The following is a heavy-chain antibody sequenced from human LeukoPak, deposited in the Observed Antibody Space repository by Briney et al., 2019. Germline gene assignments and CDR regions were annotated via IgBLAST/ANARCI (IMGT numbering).Heavy chain of an antibody. Sequence: GGSLRLACAVSGFTFSDYTMTWVRQAPGKGLEWVSYISTSSSTIYYADSVKGRFTISRDNTKSALYLQMNSLRAEDTAVYYCARVPSGYTLGYGYYYYYMDVWGKGTTVTVSS. J-gene: IGHJ6*03. CDR3: ARVPSGYTLGYGYYYYYMDV. D-gene: IGHD5-18*01. CDR1: GFTFSDYT. CDR2: ISTSSSTI. V-gene: IGHV3-48*04.